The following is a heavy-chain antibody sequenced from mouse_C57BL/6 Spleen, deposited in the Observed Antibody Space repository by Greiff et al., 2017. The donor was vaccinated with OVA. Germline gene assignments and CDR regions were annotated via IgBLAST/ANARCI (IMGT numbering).Heavy chain of an antibody. CDR1: GYTFTDYN. CDR2: INPNNGGT. D-gene: IGHD1-1*01. Sequence: VQLRQSGPELVKPGASVKIPCKASGYTFTDYNMDWVKQSHGKSLEWIGDINPNNGGTIYNQKFKGKATLTVDKSSSTAYMELRSLTSEDTAVYYCARAGAYYYGSSPFAYWGQGTLVTVSA. J-gene: IGHJ3*01. CDR3: ARAGAYYYGSSPFAY. V-gene: IGHV1-18*01.